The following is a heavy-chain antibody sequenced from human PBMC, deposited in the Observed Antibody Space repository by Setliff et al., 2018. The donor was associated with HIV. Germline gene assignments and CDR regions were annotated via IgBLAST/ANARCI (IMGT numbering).Heavy chain of an antibody. CDR3: ARHYNVNYYVRKDFDY. Sequence: SETLSLTCAVFGGSFTDIGGSFTDYYWGWIRQPPGKGLEWIGNIYYSGRTYYNPSLKSRLTISVDTSRNQFSLKLSSLTAADTAVYYCARHYNVNYYVRKDFDYWGQGILVTVSS. V-gene: IGHV4-39*01. CDR2: IYYSGRT. D-gene: IGHD1-26*01. CDR1: GGSFTDIGGSFTDYY. J-gene: IGHJ4*02.